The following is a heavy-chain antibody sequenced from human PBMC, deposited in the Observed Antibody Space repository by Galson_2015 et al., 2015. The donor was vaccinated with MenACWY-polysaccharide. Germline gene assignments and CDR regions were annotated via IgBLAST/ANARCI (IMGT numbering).Heavy chain of an antibody. Sequence: SVKVSCKASGYTFTSYAMHWVRQAPGQRLEWMGWINAGNGNTKYSQKFQGRVTITRDTSASTVYMELSSLRSEDTAVYYCARDWDYYGSGTYYNFDYWAQGPLVTVSS. CDR3: ARDWDYYGSGTYYNFDY. CDR2: INAGNGNT. CDR1: GYTFTSYA. D-gene: IGHD3-10*01. J-gene: IGHJ4*02. V-gene: IGHV1-3*01.